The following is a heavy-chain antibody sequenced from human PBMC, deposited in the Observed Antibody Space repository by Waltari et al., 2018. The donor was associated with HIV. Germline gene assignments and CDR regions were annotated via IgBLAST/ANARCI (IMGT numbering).Heavy chain of an antibody. Sequence: EVLLVESGGGLVQPGGSLRPSCGTSGFILSSHWMSWVRQAPGQGLEWLANIKPDGSETYYVDSVKGRFTISRDNAKNSVYLQMDSLRVEDTALYFCARDTGSQYYYYGMDVWGQGTMVSVS. CDR2: IKPDGSET. J-gene: IGHJ6*02. CDR3: ARDTGSQYYYYGMDV. V-gene: IGHV3-7*01. D-gene: IGHD3-10*01. CDR1: GFILSSHW.